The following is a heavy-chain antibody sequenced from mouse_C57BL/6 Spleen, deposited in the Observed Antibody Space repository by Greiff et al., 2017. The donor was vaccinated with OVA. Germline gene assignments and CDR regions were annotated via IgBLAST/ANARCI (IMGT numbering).Heavy chain of an antibody. D-gene: IGHD2-1*01. V-gene: IGHV5-17*01. CDR2: ISSGSSTI. CDR1: GFTFSDYG. CDR3: ARIYYGNYVLDY. Sequence: DVMLVESGGGLVKPGGSLKLSCAASGFTFSDYGMHWVRQAPEKGLEWVAYISSGSSTIYYAAPVTGRFTISRDNAKNTLFLQMTSLRSEDTAMYYCARIYYGNYVLDYWGQGTTLTVSS. J-gene: IGHJ2*01.